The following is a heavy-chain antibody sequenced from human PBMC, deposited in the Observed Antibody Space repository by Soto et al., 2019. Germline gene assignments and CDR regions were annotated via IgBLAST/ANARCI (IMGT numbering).Heavy chain of an antibody. J-gene: IGHJ4*02. V-gene: IGHV3-30-3*01. CDR1: GFTFSSYA. CDR2: ISYDGSNK. D-gene: IGHD5-12*01. CDR3: ARTARRWLQLRRGYFDY. Sequence: QVQLVESGGGVVQPGRSLRLSCAASGFTFSSYAMHWVRQAPGKGLEWVAVISYDGSNKYYADSVKGRFTISRDNSKNTLYLQMNSLRAEDTAVYYCARTARRWLQLRRGYFDYWGQGTLVTVSS.